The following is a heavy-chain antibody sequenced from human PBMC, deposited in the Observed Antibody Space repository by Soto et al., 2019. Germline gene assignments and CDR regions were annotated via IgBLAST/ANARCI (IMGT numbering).Heavy chain of an antibody. Sequence: PSETLSLTCTVSGGSISSGGYYWYWIRQHPGKGLEWIGYIYYSGTTYYNPSLKSRVTISVDTSKNQFSLKLSSVTAADTAVYYCAASFVSSGTFSYYGMDVCVQDTTVIAS. CDR3: AASFVSSGTFSYYGMDV. D-gene: IGHD1-1*01. V-gene: IGHV4-31*03. J-gene: IGHJ6*02. CDR1: GGSISSGGYY. CDR2: IYYSGTT.